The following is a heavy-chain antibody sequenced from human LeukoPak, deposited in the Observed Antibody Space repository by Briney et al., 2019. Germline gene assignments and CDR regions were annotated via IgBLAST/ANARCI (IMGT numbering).Heavy chain of an antibody. CDR1: GGSFSGYY. D-gene: IGHD2-2*01. CDR2: INHSGST. CDR3: ARGQFNPNCSSTSCYFSYGMDV. J-gene: IGHJ6*02. V-gene: IGHV4-34*01. Sequence: SETLSLTCAVYGGSFSGYYWSWIRQPPGKGLEWIGEINHSGSTNYNPSLKSRVTISVDTSKNQFSLKLSSVTAADTAVYYCARGQFNPNCSSTSCYFSYGMDVWGQGTTVTVSS.